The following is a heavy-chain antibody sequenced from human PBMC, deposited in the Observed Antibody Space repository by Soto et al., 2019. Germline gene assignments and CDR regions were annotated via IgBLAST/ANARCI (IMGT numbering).Heavy chain of an antibody. J-gene: IGHJ4*02. CDR2: ISHDGSKT. D-gene: IGHD3-3*01. CDR3: AKGLGMFGVAD. Sequence: PGGSLRLSCAASGFTFNTYVMHWARQAPGKGLEWVSAISHDGSKTYSADSVKGRFTISRDNSKNSLFLQMSSLRPDDTAVYYCAKGLGMFGVADWGQGTQVTVSS. CDR1: GFTFNTYV. V-gene: IGHV3-30*18.